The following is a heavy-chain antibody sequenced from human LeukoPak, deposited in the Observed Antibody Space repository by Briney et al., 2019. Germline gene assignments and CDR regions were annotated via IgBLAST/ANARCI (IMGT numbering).Heavy chain of an antibody. Sequence: ASVKVSCKASGYTFTGYYMHWVRQAPGQGLEWMGWINPNSGGTNYAQKFQGRVTMTRDTSISTAYMELSRLRSDDMAVYYCARDHTPRYYYDSSGYFDYWGQGTLVTVSS. CDR2: INPNSGGT. J-gene: IGHJ4*02. CDR1: GYTFTGYY. D-gene: IGHD3-22*01. CDR3: ARDHTPRYYYDSSGYFDY. V-gene: IGHV1-2*02.